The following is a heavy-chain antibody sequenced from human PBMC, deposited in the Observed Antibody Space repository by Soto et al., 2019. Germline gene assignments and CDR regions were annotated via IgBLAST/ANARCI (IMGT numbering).Heavy chain of an antibody. CDR2: IYYSGST. D-gene: IGHD2-8*01. CDR1: GGSISSGDYY. Sequence: SETLSLTCTVSGGSISSGDYYWSWIRQPPGKGLEWIGYIYYSGSTYYNPSLKSRVTISVDTSKNQFSLKLSSVTAADTAVYYCARATKDYGMDVWGQGTTVTVSS. J-gene: IGHJ6*02. V-gene: IGHV4-30-4*01. CDR3: ARATKDYGMDV.